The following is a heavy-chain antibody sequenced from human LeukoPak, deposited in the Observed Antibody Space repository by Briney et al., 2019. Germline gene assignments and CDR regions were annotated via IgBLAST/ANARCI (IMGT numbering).Heavy chain of an antibody. Sequence: SVKVSCKASGGTFSSYAISWVRQAPGQGLEWMGGIIPIFGTANYAQKFQVRVTITADESTSTAYMELSSLRSEATAVSYCARVQQLALDYWGQGTLVTVSS. CDR2: IIPIFGTA. J-gene: IGHJ4*02. D-gene: IGHD6-13*01. CDR3: ARVQQLALDY. V-gene: IGHV1-69*13. CDR1: GGTFSSYA.